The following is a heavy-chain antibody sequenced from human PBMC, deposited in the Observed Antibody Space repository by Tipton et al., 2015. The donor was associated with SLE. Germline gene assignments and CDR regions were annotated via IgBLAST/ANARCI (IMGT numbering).Heavy chain of an antibody. CDR1: GGSFSGYY. J-gene: IGHJ4*02. Sequence: TLSLTCAVYGGSFSGYYWSWIRQPPGKGLEWIGEINHSGSTNYNPSLKSRVTISVDTSKNHFSLKLSSVTAADTAVYYCARDPVAGRGIDYWGQGTLVTVSS. CDR2: INHSGST. V-gene: IGHV4-34*01. CDR3: ARDPVAGRGIDY. D-gene: IGHD6-19*01.